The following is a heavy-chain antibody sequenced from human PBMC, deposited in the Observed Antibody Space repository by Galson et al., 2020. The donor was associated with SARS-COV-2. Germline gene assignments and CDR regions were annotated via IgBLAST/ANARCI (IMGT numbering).Heavy chain of an antibody. Sequence: SGPTLVKPTQTLTLTCTFSGFSLSTRGLGLGWIRQPPGTPLERLSLIYWDDDKRYSPSLTSRPTITKDTSKNQVVLTMTNMDPVDTATYYCAHLRTLGLWIPAARPGWFDPWGQGTLVTVSS. J-gene: IGHJ5*02. CDR3: AHLRTLGLWIPAARPGWFDP. CDR1: GFSLSTRGLG. D-gene: IGHD2-2*02. V-gene: IGHV2-5*02. CDR2: IYWDDDK.